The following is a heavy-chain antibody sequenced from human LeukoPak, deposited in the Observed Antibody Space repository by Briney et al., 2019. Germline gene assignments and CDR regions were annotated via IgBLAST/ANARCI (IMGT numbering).Heavy chain of an antibody. CDR2: VNTVSSYI. Sequence: GGSLRLSCAASGFTFSDYSMNWVRQAPGKGLEGVASVNTVSSYIYYADSMRGRFTISRDNAKNSLFPQMNSLRAEDTAVYYCARLRRNSDRSDFFYYYDHWGQGTLVTVSS. V-gene: IGHV3-21*01. J-gene: IGHJ4*02. CDR1: GFTFSDYS. CDR3: ARLRRNSDRSDFFYYYDH. D-gene: IGHD3-22*01.